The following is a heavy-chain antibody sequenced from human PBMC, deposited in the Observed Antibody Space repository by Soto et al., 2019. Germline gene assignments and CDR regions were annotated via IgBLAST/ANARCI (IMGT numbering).Heavy chain of an antibody. Sequence: SETLSLTCTVSGGSITNYYWSWIRQPAGKGLEWIGRIYTKERTNYNLSFRNRVTMSVDTSKNQFSLKLDAVTAADTAVYYCARDDYKDGGNYWFDPWGQGTLVTVSS. CDR3: ARDDYKDGGNYWFDP. D-gene: IGHD3-16*01. J-gene: IGHJ5*02. CDR1: GGSITNYY. V-gene: IGHV4-4*07. CDR2: IYTKERT.